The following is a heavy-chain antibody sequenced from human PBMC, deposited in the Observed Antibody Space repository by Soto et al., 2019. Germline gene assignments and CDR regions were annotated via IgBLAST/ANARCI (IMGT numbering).Heavy chain of an antibody. CDR1: GFTISNYA. V-gene: IGHV3-23*01. Sequence: PGGSLRLSYAASGFTISNYAMSWVRQAPGKGLEWVSLITGSGGRAYYADSVKGRFTISRDNSKNTLYLRMNSLRAEDTAFYYCAKKAYDSFRVPLYHWGQGPLVTVSS. CDR3: AKKAYDSFRVPLYH. J-gene: IGHJ5*02. CDR2: ITGSGGRA. D-gene: IGHD3-22*01.